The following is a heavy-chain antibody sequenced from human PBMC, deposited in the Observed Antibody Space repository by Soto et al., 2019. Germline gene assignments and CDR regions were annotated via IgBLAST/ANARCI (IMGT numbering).Heavy chain of an antibody. Sequence: GGSLRLSCAASGFTFSSYGMHWVRQAPGKGLEWVAVISYDGSNKYYADSVKGRFTISRDNSKNTLYLQMNSLRAEDTAVYYCAKGEYQLLWAWDYWGQGTLVTVSS. D-gene: IGHD2-2*01. CDR1: GFTFSSYG. J-gene: IGHJ4*02. V-gene: IGHV3-30*18. CDR2: ISYDGSNK. CDR3: AKGEYQLLWAWDY.